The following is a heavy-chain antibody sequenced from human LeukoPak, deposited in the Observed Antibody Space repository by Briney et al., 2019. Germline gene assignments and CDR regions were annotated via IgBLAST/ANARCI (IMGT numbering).Heavy chain of an antibody. CDR1: GYTFTSYA. J-gene: IGHJ6*02. CDR2: INAGNGNT. Sequence: ASVKVSCKASGYTFTSYAMHWVRQAPGQRLEWMGWINAGNGNTKYSQKFQGRVTITRDTSASTAYMELSSLRSEDTAVYYCARDQVTMVRGVTSRYYYYGMDVWGQGTTVTVSS. D-gene: IGHD3-10*01. V-gene: IGHV1-3*01. CDR3: ARDQVTMVRGVTSRYYYYGMDV.